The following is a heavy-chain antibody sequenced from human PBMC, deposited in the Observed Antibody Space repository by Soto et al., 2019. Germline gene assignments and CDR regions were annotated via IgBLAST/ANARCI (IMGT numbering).Heavy chain of an antibody. J-gene: IGHJ6*02. V-gene: IGHV1-8*01. Sequence: ASVKVSCKASGYTFTSYDINWVRQATGQGLEWMGWMNPNSGNTGYAQKFQGRVTMTRNTSISTAYMELSSLRSEDTAVYYCARGAYSSSSPSSHYYYYGMDVWCQGTTVTVSS. CDR2: MNPNSGNT. CDR3: ARGAYSSSSPSSHYYYYGMDV. D-gene: IGHD6-6*01. CDR1: GYTFTSYD.